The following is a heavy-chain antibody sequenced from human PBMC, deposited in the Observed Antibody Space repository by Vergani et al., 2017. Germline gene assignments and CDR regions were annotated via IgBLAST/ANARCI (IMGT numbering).Heavy chain of an antibody. CDR3: ARARVTKEMATQGACDI. D-gene: IGHD5-24*01. J-gene: IGHJ3*02. Sequence: QVQLVQSGAEVKKPGSSVKVSCKASGGTFSSYAISWVRQAPGQGLEWMGRIIPILGIANYAQKFQGRVTITADKSTSTAYMELSSLRSEDTAVYYCARARVTKEMATQGACDIWGQGTMVTVSS. CDR1: GGTFSSYA. CDR2: IIPILGIA. V-gene: IGHV1-69*04.